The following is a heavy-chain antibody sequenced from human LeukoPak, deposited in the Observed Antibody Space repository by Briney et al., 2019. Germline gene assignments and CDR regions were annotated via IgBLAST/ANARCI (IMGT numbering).Heavy chain of an antibody. CDR3: AKGASSGWLNYFDY. CDR1: GFTFDDQA. J-gene: IGHJ4*02. CDR2: ISWNSGSI. Sequence: GGSLRLSCAASGFTFDDQAMHWVRQVPGRGLEWVSGISWNSGSIGYGESVRGRFTISRDNAKNSLYLQMNSLRAEDTAVYYCAKGASSGWLNYFDYWGQGTLVTVSS. V-gene: IGHV3-9*01. D-gene: IGHD6-19*01.